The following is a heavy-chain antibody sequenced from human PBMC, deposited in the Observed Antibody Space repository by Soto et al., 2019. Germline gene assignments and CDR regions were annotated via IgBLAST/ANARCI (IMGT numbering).Heavy chain of an antibody. D-gene: IGHD6-19*01. CDR3: AKADGEQWLIPHLDN. CDR1: GFNFNKFA. V-gene: IGHV3-23*01. J-gene: IGHJ1*01. CDR2: ISCCGGST. Sequence: EVQLLESGGGVVQPGGSLKLSCEASGFNFNKFAMGWVRQAPGEGLEWVSGISCCGGSTFYADSVKGRFSLARDDSKNTLSLQLNSLRVEDTAHYYCAKADGEQWLIPHLDNWGQGTQVTVS.